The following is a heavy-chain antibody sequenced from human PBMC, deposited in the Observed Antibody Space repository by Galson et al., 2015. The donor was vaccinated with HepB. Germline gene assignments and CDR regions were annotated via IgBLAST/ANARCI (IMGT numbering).Heavy chain of an antibody. J-gene: IGHJ4*02. Sequence: SLRLSCAASGFTFSSYSMNWVRQAPGKGLEWVSYISSSSSTIYYADSVKGRFTISRDNAKSSLYLQMNSLRAEDTAVYYCARGEFVGAAAGTLDYWGQGTLVTVSS. CDR2: ISSSSSTI. D-gene: IGHD6-13*01. V-gene: IGHV3-48*01. CDR3: ARGEFVGAAAGTLDY. CDR1: GFTFSSYS.